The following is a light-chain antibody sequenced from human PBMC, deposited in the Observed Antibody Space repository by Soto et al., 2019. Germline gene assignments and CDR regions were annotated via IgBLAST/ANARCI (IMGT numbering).Light chain of an antibody. CDR2: GAS. J-gene: IGKJ1*01. Sequence: EIVLTQSPGTLSLSPGQRATLSCRASQSVSSNRLAWYQQKPGQAPRLLIYGASSRATCIPDRFSGSGSGTDFTLTISRLEPEDFTAYYCQQYHSTPRTFGQGTKVEI. V-gene: IGKV3-20*01. CDR1: QSVSSNR. CDR3: QQYHSTPRT.